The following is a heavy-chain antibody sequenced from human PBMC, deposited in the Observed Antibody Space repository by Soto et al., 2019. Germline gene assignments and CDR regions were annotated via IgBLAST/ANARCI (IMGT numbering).Heavy chain of an antibody. CDR3: ARGSGWGVLDY. CDR2: IYYSGST. V-gene: IGHV4-59*01. Sequence: SETLSLTCTVSGGSISSYYWSWIRQPPGKGLEWIGYIYYSGSTNYNPSLKSRVTISVDTSKNQFSLKLSSVTAADTAVYYCARGSGWGVLDYWGQGTLVTVSS. J-gene: IGHJ4*02. D-gene: IGHD3-10*01. CDR1: GGSISSYY.